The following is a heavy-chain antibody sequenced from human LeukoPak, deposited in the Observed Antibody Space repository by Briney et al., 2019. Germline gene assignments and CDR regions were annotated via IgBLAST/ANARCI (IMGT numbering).Heavy chain of an antibody. D-gene: IGHD3-3*01. CDR1: GYTFTSYG. V-gene: IGHV1-46*01. Sequence: ASVKVSCKASGYTFTSYGISWVRQAPGQGPEWMGMIIPSDGFTSYAQKFQGRVTMTRDMSTSTVYMELSSLRSDDTAVYYCARDILEETYYDFWSGYIRFDPWGQGTLVTVSS. CDR3: ARDILEETYYDFWSGYIRFDP. CDR2: IIPSDGFT. J-gene: IGHJ5*02.